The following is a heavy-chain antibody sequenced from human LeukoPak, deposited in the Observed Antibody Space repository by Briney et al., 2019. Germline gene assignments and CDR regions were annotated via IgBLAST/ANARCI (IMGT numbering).Heavy chain of an antibody. Sequence: ASVKVSCKASGYTFTSYAMNWVRQAPGQGLEWMGWINPNSGGTNYAQKFQGWVTMTRDTSISTAYMELSRLRSDDTAVYYCARDSPPDYWGQGTLVTVSS. CDR1: GYTFTSYA. V-gene: IGHV1-2*04. J-gene: IGHJ4*02. CDR3: ARDSPPDY. CDR2: INPNSGGT.